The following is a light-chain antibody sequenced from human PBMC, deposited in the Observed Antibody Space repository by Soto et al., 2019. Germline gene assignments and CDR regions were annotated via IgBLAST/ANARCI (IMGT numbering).Light chain of an antibody. CDR1: SSDVGGYNY. Sequence: QSALTQPASVSGSPGQSITISCTGTSSDVGGYNYVSWYQQHPGKAPKLMIYDVSNRPSGVSNRLSGSKSGNTASLTISGLQAEDEADYFCRSYTSSSTLYVFGTGTKVTVL. V-gene: IGLV2-14*01. CDR2: DVS. CDR3: RSYTSSSTLYV. J-gene: IGLJ1*01.